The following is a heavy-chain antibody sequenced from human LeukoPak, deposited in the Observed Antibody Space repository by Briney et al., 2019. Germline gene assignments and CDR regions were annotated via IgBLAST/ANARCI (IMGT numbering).Heavy chain of an antibody. CDR2: INHSGST. Sequence: PSETLSLTCAVYGGSFSGYYWSWIRQPPGKGLEWIGEINHSGSTNYNPSLKSRVAISVDASKNQFSLKLSSVTAADTAVYYCARRRSSSWYSRFDPWGQGTLVTVSS. J-gene: IGHJ5*02. D-gene: IGHD6-13*01. CDR3: ARRRSSSWYSRFDP. CDR1: GGSFSGYY. V-gene: IGHV4-34*01.